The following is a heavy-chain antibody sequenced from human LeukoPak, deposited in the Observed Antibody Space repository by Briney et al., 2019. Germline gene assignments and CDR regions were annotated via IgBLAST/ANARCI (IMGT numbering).Heavy chain of an antibody. D-gene: IGHD3-9*01. CDR2: INHSGST. CDR1: GGSISSSSYY. CDR3: ARARHYDILTGYYSPYYYYGMDV. V-gene: IGHV4-39*07. J-gene: IGHJ6*02. Sequence: SETLSLTCTVSGGSISSSSYYWGWIRQPPGKGLEWIGEINHSGSTNYNPSLKSRVTISVDTSKNQFSLKLSSVTAADTAVYYCARARHYDILTGYYSPYYYYGMDVWGQGTTVTVSS.